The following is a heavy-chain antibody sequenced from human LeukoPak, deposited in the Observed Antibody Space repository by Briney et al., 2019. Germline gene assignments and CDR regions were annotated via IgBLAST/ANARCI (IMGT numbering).Heavy chain of an antibody. CDR1: GYTFTGYY. CDR2: IIPILGIA. Sequence: GASVKVSCKASGYTFTGYYMHWVRQAPGQGLEWMGRIIPILGIANYAQKFQGRVTITADKSTSTAYMELSSLRSEDTAVYYCARGDVDTAMVSMIDYWGQGTLVTVSS. J-gene: IGHJ4*02. CDR3: ARGDVDTAMVSMIDY. D-gene: IGHD5-18*01. V-gene: IGHV1-69*04.